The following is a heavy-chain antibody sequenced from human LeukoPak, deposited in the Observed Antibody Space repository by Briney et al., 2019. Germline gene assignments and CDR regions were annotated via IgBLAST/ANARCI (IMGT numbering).Heavy chain of an antibody. CDR2: ISSSNSYI. Sequence: GGSLRLSCAASGFTFSSYSMNWLRQAPGKGLEWVSSISSSNSYIYYADSVKGRFTISRDNAKNSLYLQMNSLRAEDTAVYYCARDSLGAARPDASFDYWGQRTLVTVSS. CDR3: ARDSLGAARPDASFDY. V-gene: IGHV3-21*01. D-gene: IGHD6-6*01. J-gene: IGHJ4*02. CDR1: GFTFSSYS.